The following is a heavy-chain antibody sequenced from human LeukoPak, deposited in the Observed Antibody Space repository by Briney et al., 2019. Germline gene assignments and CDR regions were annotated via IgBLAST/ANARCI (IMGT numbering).Heavy chain of an antibody. CDR2: IYYSGST. J-gene: IGHJ6*03. D-gene: IGHD2-15*01. V-gene: IGHV4-39*01. Sequence: SETLSLTCTASGGSISSSSYYWGWIRQPPGKGLEWIGSIYYSGSTYYNPSLKSRVTISVDTSENQFSLKLSSVTAADTAVYYCARVPTDCSGGSCYSGPPPYYYYYMDVWGKGTTVTVSS. CDR1: GGSISSSSYY. CDR3: ARVPTDCSGGSCYSGPPPYYYYYMDV.